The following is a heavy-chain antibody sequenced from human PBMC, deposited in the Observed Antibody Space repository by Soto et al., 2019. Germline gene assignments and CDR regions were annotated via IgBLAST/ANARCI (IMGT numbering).Heavy chain of an antibody. D-gene: IGHD6-19*01. V-gene: IGHV3-30-3*01. Sequence: PGGSLRLSCAASGFTFSSYAMLWVRQAPGKGLEWVAFISFDGGNKYYADSVKGRFTISRDNSKNTLYLQMNSLRAEDRAIYYCAREGTVSGNPLDYWGQGTLVTVSS. J-gene: IGHJ4*01. CDR3: AREGTVSGNPLDY. CDR1: GFTFSSYA. CDR2: ISFDGGNK.